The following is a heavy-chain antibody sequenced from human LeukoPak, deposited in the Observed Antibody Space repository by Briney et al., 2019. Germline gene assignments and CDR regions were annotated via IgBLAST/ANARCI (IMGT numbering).Heavy chain of an antibody. J-gene: IGHJ4*02. Sequence: ASVKVSCKASGYTFTNYGIIWVRQAPGQGLEWMGWINPKNGGTNPAEKFQGRVTMTRDTSLSTAFMELTGLTSDDTAVYFCAREPPYTGHCDITTCDVSRFDLWGQGTLVTVSS. V-gene: IGHV1-2*02. CDR2: INPKNGGT. D-gene: IGHD2-2*01. CDR3: AREPPYTGHCDITTCDVSRFDL. CDR1: GYTFTNYG.